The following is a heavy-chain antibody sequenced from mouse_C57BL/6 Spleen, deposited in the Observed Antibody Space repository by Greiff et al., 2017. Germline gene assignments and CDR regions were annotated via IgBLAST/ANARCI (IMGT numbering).Heavy chain of an antibody. Sequence: EVQLVESGGGLVKPGGSLKLSCAASGFTFSDYGMHWVRQAPEKGLEWVAYISSGSSTIYYADTVKGRFTISSDNAKNTLFLQMTGLRSEDTAMYYCARKVTGAMDYWGQGTSVTVSS. V-gene: IGHV5-17*01. CDR3: ARKVTGAMDY. CDR2: ISSGSSTI. J-gene: IGHJ4*01. CDR1: GFTFSDYG. D-gene: IGHD2-2*01.